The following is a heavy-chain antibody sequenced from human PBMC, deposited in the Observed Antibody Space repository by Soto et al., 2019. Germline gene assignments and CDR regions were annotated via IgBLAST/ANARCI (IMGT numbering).Heavy chain of an antibody. CDR3: AREGVLLGATSFDS. CDR1: GDSISNYH. CDR2: VFPSGST. J-gene: IGHJ4*02. Sequence: QVQLQESGPGLVKPSETLTLTCTVSGDSISNYHWSWLRQTPGKGLEWFGYVFPSGSTKYHPSLRSRATISLDTSKSESWLRLRSVTAADTALYYCAREGVLLGATSFDSWSQGTRVTVSS. V-gene: IGHV4-59*01. D-gene: IGHD3-16*01.